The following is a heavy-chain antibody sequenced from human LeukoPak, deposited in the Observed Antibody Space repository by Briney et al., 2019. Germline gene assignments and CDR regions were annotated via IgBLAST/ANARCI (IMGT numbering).Heavy chain of an antibody. CDR2: ISSSSSYI. CDR1: GFTFSSYS. J-gene: IGHJ4*02. D-gene: IGHD6-13*01. V-gene: IGHV3-21*01. Sequence: GGSLRLSCAASGFTFSSYSMNWVRQAPGKGLEWVSSISSSSSYIYYAVSVKGRFTISRDNAKNSLYLQMNSLRAEDTAVYYCARVMGIAAAVDYWGQGTLVTVSS. CDR3: ARVMGIAAAVDY.